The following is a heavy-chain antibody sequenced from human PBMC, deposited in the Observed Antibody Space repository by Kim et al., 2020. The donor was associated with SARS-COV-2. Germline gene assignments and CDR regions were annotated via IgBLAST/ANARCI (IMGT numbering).Heavy chain of an antibody. CDR2: IYYSGTS. J-gene: IGHJ2*01. D-gene: IGHD2-8*02. CDR3: ARGGASTGTSFWYFDL. V-gene: IGHV4-30-2*01. Sequence: SETLSRTCRVSGGSISSGGYAWSWLRQAPGKGPEWIGYIYYSGTSHHNPALSRRVTLSIERSKNQITLQLRSVTAADTAVYFCARGGASTGTSFWYFDLWGRGTLVSVSS. CDR1: GGSISSGGYA.